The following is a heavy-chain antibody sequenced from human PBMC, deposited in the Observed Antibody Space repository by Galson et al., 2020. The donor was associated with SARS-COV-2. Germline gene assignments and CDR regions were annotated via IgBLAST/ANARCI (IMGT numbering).Heavy chain of an antibody. CDR2: INPKSGGT. J-gene: IGHJ6*02. Sequence: ASVTVSCKASGYTFTDYYIHWVRQAPGQGLEWMGWINPKSGGTNYAQKFEGRVTMTRDTSITTAYMELSRLRADDTAVYYCARLRYYDVLTGYIVDDWGQGTMVTVSS. V-gene: IGHV1-2*02. D-gene: IGHD3-9*01. CDR3: ARLRYYDVLTGYIVDD. CDR1: GYTFTDYY.